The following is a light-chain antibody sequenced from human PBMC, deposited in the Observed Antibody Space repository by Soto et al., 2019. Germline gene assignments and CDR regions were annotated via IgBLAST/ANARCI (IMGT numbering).Light chain of an antibody. CDR1: SSDVGSYNY. J-gene: IGLJ3*02. V-gene: IGLV2-14*01. CDR2: EVN. CDR3: SSYTSSSTWL. Sequence: QSALTQPASVSGSPGQSITILCTGTSSDVGSYNYVSWYQQCPGKAPKLIVFEVNSRPSGVSDRFSGSKSGNTASLTISGLQTDDEGDYYCSSYTSSSTWLFGGGTQLTVL.